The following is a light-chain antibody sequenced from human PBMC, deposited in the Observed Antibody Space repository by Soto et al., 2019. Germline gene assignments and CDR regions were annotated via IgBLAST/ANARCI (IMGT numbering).Light chain of an antibody. CDR3: ASWDSSLPAGV. Sequence: QSVLTQPPSVSAAPGQRVTISCSGSSSNIGNNYVSWYQQLPGTAPKLLIYEDNKRPSGIPDRFSGSKSGTSATLGITGLQPGDEADYYCASWDSSLPAGVFGGGTKLTVL. CDR2: EDN. V-gene: IGLV1-51*02. CDR1: SSNIGNNY. J-gene: IGLJ2*01.